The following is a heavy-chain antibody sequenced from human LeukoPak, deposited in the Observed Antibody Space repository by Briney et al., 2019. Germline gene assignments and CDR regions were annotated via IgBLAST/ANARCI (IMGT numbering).Heavy chain of an antibody. CDR1: VLTYSLCD. V-gene: IGHV3-48*03. J-gene: IGHJ3*02. Sequence: GVSLRLFCKASVLTYSLCDMMWVRLAREKGVEGVTFIWRCGDIKLYADSVKRRFTISRDNSKNSLYLHMHSLRAQHAAIYYCARGSTAGYNYNAFDMWGQGTMVAVSS. CDR2: IWRCGDIK. D-gene: IGHD2-8*02. CDR3: ARGSTAGYNYNAFDM.